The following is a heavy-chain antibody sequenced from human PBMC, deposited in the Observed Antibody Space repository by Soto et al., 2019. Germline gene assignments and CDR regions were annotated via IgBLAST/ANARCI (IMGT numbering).Heavy chain of an antibody. CDR3: ARGGFHRGNYYIVDY. Sequence: QVQLQQWGAGLLKPSETLSLTCAVYGGSFSGYYWTWIRQPPGKGREWIGEINHSGTTTYNPSLKSRVTISGDTSRDQFSVRLRSVTASDTAGYFWARGGFHRGNYYIVDYWGQGALVPVSS. CDR2: INHSGTT. J-gene: IGHJ4*02. D-gene: IGHD3-22*01. V-gene: IGHV4-34*01. CDR1: GGSFSGYY.